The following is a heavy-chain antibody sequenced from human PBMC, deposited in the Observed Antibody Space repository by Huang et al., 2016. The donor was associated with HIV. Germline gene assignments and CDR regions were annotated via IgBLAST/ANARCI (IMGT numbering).Heavy chain of an antibody. J-gene: IGHJ3*02. CDR3: ARERMMSWLDDHDAFDI. D-gene: IGHD1-1*01. Sequence: QVQLQQWGAGLLKPSETLSLTCAVYGGSFSGYYWSWIRQSPGKGLEWIGEINHRGSTNTNPSLKSRLTISVDTSKNQFSLKLSSVTAADTAVYYCARERMMSWLDDHDAFDIWGQGTMVTVSS. CDR2: INHRGST. CDR1: GGSFSGYY. V-gene: IGHV4-34*01.